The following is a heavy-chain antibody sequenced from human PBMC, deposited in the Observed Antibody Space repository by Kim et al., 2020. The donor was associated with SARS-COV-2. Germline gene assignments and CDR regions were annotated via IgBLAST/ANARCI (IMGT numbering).Heavy chain of an antibody. Sequence: ASVKVSCNASGYTFTGYYMHWVRQAPGQGLEWMGRINPNSGGTNYAQKFQGRVTMTRDTSISTAYMELSRLRSDDTAVYYCARAGSSGWYRRNWFDPWGQGTLVTVSS. CDR1: GYTFTGYY. J-gene: IGHJ5*02. V-gene: IGHV1-2*06. D-gene: IGHD6-19*01. CDR2: INPNSGGT. CDR3: ARAGSSGWYRRNWFDP.